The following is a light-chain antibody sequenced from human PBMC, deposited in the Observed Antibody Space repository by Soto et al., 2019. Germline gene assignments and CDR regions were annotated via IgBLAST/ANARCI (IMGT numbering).Light chain of an antibody. CDR2: EGS. J-gene: IGLJ2*01. CDR3: CSYAGSSTEV. Sequence: QSVLTQPASVSGPPGQSITISCTGTSSDVGSYNLVSWYQQHPGKAPKLMIYEGSKRPSGVSNRFSGSKSGNTASLTISGLQAEDEADYYCCSYAGSSTEVFGGGTKLTVL. CDR1: SSDVGSYNL. V-gene: IGLV2-23*01.